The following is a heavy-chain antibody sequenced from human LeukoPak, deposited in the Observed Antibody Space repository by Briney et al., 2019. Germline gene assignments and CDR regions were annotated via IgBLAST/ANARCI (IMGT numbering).Heavy chain of an antibody. V-gene: IGHV3-21*01. CDR2: MGSGGTYI. Sequence: PGGSLRLSCAASGFIFSTYSMTWVRQAPGQGLEWVSSMGSGGTYIYYADSVWGRFTISGDNAKNSLSLVMKSLRAEDTAVDYCARDRPTGASRLFVVQWGQGTLVTVSS. CDR3: ARDRPTGASRLFVVQ. J-gene: IGHJ4*02. D-gene: IGHD3-3*01. CDR1: GFIFSTYS.